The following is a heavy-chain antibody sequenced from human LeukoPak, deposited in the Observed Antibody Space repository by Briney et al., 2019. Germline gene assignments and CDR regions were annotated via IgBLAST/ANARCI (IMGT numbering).Heavy chain of an antibody. CDR1: GFTFSSYS. CDR3: AKGLRRNWFDP. D-gene: IGHD5/OR15-5a*01. Sequence: GGSLRLSCAASGFTFSSYSMNWVRQAPGKGLEWVSSISSSSSYIYYADSVKGRFTISRDNAKNSLYLQMNSLRAEDTAVYYCAKGLRRNWFDPWGQGTLVTVSS. J-gene: IGHJ5*02. V-gene: IGHV3-21*04. CDR2: ISSSSSYI.